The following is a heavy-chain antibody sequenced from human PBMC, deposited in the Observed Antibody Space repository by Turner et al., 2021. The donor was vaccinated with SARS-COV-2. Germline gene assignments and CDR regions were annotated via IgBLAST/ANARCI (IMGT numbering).Heavy chain of an antibody. J-gene: IGHJ3*02. CDR3: ARVSGAAVWGNYAFDI. Sequence: EVQLVESGGGLVQPGWSLRLSCAASGFTFSSYWMSWVRQAPGKGPEWVANIKQDGSEKYYVDSVKGRFTISRDNAKNSLYLQMSSLRAEDTAVYYCARVSGAAVWGNYAFDIWGQGTMVTVSS. CDR2: IKQDGSEK. V-gene: IGHV3-7*01. CDR1: GFTFSSYW. D-gene: IGHD3-16*01.